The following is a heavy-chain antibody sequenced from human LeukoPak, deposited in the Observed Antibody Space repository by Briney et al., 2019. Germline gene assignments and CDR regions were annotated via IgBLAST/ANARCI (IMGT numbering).Heavy chain of an antibody. D-gene: IGHD2-15*01. CDR3: ARHSSPAATFDY. V-gene: IGHV4-39*01. J-gene: IGHJ4*02. Sequence: PSETLSLTCTVSGGSISSYYWSWIRQPPGKGLEWIGSIYYSGSTYYNPSLKSRVTISVDTSKNQFSLKLSSVTAADTAVYYCARHSSPAATFDYWGQGTLVTVSS. CDR2: IYYSGST. CDR1: GGSISSYY.